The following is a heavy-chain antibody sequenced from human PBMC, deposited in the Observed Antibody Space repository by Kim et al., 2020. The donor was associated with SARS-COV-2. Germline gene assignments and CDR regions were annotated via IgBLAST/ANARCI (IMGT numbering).Heavy chain of an antibody. Sequence: VKGRFTISRDNSKTTLYLKMNSLRAEDTAVYYCAKVIYSYGCGDYYGMDVWGQGTTVTVSS. CDR3: AKVIYSYGCGDYYGMDV. V-gene: IGHV3-23*01. J-gene: IGHJ6*02. D-gene: IGHD5-18*01.